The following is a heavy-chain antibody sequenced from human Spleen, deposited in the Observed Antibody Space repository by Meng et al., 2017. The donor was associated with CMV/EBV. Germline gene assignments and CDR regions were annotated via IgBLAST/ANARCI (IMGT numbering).Heavy chain of an antibody. Sequence: ASVKVSCKASGYTFTGYYMHWVQQAPGQGLEWMGWINPNSGGTNYAQKFQGRVTMTRDTSISTAYMELSRLRSDDTAVYYCARGVGGGYNWFDPWGQGTLVTVSS. CDR1: GYTFTGYY. CDR2: INPNSGGT. J-gene: IGHJ5*02. D-gene: IGHD4-23*01. V-gene: IGHV1-2*02. CDR3: ARGVGGGYNWFDP.